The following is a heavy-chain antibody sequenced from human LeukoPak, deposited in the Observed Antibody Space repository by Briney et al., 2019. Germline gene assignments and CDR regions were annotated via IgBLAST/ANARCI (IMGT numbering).Heavy chain of an antibody. CDR1: GGSISSSSYY. V-gene: IGHV4-39*01. Sequence: SETLSLTCTVSGGSISSSSYYWGWIRQPPGKGLEWIGSIYYSGSTYYNPSLKSRVTISVDTSKNQFSLKLSSVTAADTAVYYCAKSIYGSGVDYFDYWGQGTLVTVSS. D-gene: IGHD3-10*01. J-gene: IGHJ4*02. CDR2: IYYSGST. CDR3: AKSIYGSGVDYFDY.